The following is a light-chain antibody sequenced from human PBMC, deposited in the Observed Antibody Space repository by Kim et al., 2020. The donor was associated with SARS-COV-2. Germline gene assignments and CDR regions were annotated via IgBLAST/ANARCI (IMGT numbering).Light chain of an antibody. V-gene: IGKV1-5*03. CDR3: QQYDVHPET. J-gene: IGKJ1*01. Sequence: SESVGDRVTISCRASKSIHILLAWFQQKPGKAPRVLMYKASTLESGAPSRFRGGGSGTEFTLTISSLQPNDFATYYCQQYDVHPETFGQGTKVDIK. CDR1: KSIHIL. CDR2: KAS.